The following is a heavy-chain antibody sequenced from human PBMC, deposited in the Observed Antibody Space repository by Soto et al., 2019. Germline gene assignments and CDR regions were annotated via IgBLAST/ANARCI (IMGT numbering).Heavy chain of an antibody. J-gene: IGHJ5*02. CDR2: IRSKANSYAT. CDR3: TSSIAAAGAGRFDP. CDR1: GFTFSGSA. Sequence: GGSLRLSCAASGFTFSGSAMHWVRQASGKGLEWVGRIRSKANSYATAYAASVKGRFTISRDDSKNTAYLQMNSLKTEDTAVYYCTSSIAAAGAGRFDPWGQGTLVTVSS. D-gene: IGHD6-13*01. V-gene: IGHV3-73*01.